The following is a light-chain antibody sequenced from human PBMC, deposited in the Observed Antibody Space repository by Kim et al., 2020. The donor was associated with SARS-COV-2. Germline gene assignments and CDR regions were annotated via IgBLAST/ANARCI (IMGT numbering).Light chain of an antibody. Sequence: ASTGDRVAITCRASQGIGSYLAWYQQKPGRAPHLLIYATSTLQSGVPSRFSGSGSGTDFTLTISCLQSEDFATYYCQQYYSSPPTFGGGTKVEIK. CDR2: ATS. CDR3: QQYYSSPPT. CDR1: QGIGSY. V-gene: IGKV1-8*01. J-gene: IGKJ4*01.